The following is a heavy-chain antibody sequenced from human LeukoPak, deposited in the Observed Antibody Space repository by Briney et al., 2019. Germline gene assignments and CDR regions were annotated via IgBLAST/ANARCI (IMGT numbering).Heavy chain of an antibody. CDR1: GFTFSSYE. J-gene: IGHJ4*02. V-gene: IGHV3-48*03. D-gene: IGHD6-13*01. CDR3: AKGVAAVY. Sequence: PGGSLRLSCVASGFTFSSYEMNWVRQAPGKGLEWVSYISNSGGTINYPDSVKGRFTISRDNSKNTLYLQMNSLRAEDTAVYYCAKGVAAVYWGQGTLVTVSS. CDR2: ISNSGGTI.